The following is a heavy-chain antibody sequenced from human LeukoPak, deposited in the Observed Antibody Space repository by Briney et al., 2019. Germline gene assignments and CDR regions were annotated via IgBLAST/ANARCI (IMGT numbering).Heavy chain of an antibody. D-gene: IGHD3-9*01. CDR2: INHSGNT. CDR3: ARGPIIAHDSGPFDY. Sequence: SETLSLTCGVFGGSFSGYYWSWIRQPPGKGLEWIGEINHSGNTNYNPSLKSRVTISVVTSRNHFALKLSSVTAADTALYYCARGPIIAHDSGPFDYWGQGALVTVSS. V-gene: IGHV4-34*01. CDR1: GGSFSGYY. J-gene: IGHJ4*02.